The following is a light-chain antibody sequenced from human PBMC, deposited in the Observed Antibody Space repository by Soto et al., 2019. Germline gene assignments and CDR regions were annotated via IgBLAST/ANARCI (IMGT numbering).Light chain of an antibody. CDR2: EVT. V-gene: IGLV2-14*01. Sequence: QSVLSQHASVYGSPGQTITISYTGTSTDVGGYNAVSWYQHHPGKAPKLIIYEVTHRPSGVSDRFSASKSGNTAFLTISGLQAEYEADYYCNSFRVSHLYVFGTGTKVTVL. CDR3: NSFRVSHLYV. J-gene: IGLJ1*01. CDR1: STDVGGYNA.